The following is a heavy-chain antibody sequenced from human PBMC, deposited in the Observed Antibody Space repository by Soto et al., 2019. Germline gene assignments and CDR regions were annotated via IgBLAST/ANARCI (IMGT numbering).Heavy chain of an antibody. Sequence: QVQLQESGPGLVKPSETLSLTCTVSGDSISSYYWSWIRQPPGKGLEWIGYIYYSGSTNYNPSLKSRVTISVDTSKNQFSLKLSSVTAADTAVYYCAKNPCGGSGGNCYSGGYYYYYNGMDVWGQGTTVTVSS. CDR2: IYYSGST. CDR1: GDSISSYY. V-gene: IGHV4-59*01. D-gene: IGHD2-15*01. J-gene: IGHJ6*02. CDR3: AKNPCGGSGGNCYSGGYYYYYNGMDV.